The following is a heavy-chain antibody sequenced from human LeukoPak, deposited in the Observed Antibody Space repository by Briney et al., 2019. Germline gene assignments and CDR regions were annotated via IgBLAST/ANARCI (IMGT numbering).Heavy chain of an antibody. J-gene: IGHJ3*02. CDR3: ARARGINDYGDADAFDI. CDR1: GFTFSSYW. V-gene: IGHV3-7*01. CDR2: IKQDGSEK. D-gene: IGHD4-17*01. Sequence: PGGSLRLSCAASGFTFSSYWMSWVRQAPGKGLEWVANIKQDGSEKYYVDSVKGRFTISRENAKNSLYLQMNSLRAGDTAVYYCARARGINDYGDADAFDIWGQGTMVTVSS.